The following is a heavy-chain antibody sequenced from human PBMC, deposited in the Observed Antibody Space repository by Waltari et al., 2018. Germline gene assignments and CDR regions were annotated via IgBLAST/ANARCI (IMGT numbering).Heavy chain of an antibody. V-gene: IGHV4-34*01. D-gene: IGHD3-3*01. CDR1: GGSFSGYY. J-gene: IGHJ5*02. Sequence: QVQLQQWGAGLLKPSETLSLPCAVSGGSFSGYYWSWIRQPPGKGLEWSGEINQKGSTNYNPSLKSRVTISVDTSKNQFSLKLSPVTAADTAVYYCARRKGRFLARHWFDPWGQGTLVTVSS. CDR3: ARRKGRFLARHWFDP. CDR2: INQKGST.